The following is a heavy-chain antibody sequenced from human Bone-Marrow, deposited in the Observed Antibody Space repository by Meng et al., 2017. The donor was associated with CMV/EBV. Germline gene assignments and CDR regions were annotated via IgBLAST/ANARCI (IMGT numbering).Heavy chain of an antibody. V-gene: IGHV3-30*04. D-gene: IGHD3-16*01. CDR1: GFTFRSYG. J-gene: IGHJ3*02. Sequence: GGSLRLSCAASGFTFRSYGIHWVRQAPGKGLEWVAVISYDGSNKYYADSVKGRFTISRDNSKNTLYLQMNSLRAEDTAVYYCAKAVFGGVSLSAFDIWGQGTMVTVSS. CDR2: ISYDGSNK. CDR3: AKAVFGGVSLSAFDI.